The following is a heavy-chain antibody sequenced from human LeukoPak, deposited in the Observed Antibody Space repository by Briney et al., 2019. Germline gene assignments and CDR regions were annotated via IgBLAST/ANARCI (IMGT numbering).Heavy chain of an antibody. CDR1: GYTFINFA. CDR3: ARGPRAAADDY. D-gene: IGHD6-13*01. J-gene: IGHJ4*02. Sequence: ASVKVSCKASGYTFINFAINWGRQAPGQRPEWMGWINAGNGNTKYSQKFQGRLTITRDTSASTVYMELSSLTSEDTAVYYCARGPRAAADDYWGQGTLVTVSS. V-gene: IGHV1-3*01. CDR2: INAGNGNT.